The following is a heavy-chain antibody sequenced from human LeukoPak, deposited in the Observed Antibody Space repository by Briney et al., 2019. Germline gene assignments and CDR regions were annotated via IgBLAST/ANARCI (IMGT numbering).Heavy chain of an antibody. J-gene: IGHJ4*02. CDR2: ISGSGGST. Sequence: QPGGSLRLSCAASGFTSSTYAMSWVRQAPGKGLEWVSVISGSGGSTYYADSVKGRFTISRDNSRNTLSLQMNSLRAEDTAGYYCAKEDHGGSGWRDYYDYWGQGTLVTVSS. V-gene: IGHV3-23*01. CDR1: GFTSSTYA. CDR3: AKEDHGGSGWRDYYDY. D-gene: IGHD6-19*01.